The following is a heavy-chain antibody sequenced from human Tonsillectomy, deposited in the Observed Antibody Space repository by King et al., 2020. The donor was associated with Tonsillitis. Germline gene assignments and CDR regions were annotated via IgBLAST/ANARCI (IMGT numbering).Heavy chain of an antibody. J-gene: IGHJ3*02. Sequence: VQLVESGGGVVQPGRSLRLSCAASGSTFSNYAMHWVRQAPGKGLEWVAVISYDGSNRYYADSVAGRFTISSDNSKNTVYLRMNSLRAEDTAVYYCARFRDPGSFDIWGQGTMVTLFS. CDR3: ARFRDPGSFDI. D-gene: IGHD3-10*01. V-gene: IGHV3-30-3*01. CDR1: GSTFSNYA. CDR2: ISYDGSNR.